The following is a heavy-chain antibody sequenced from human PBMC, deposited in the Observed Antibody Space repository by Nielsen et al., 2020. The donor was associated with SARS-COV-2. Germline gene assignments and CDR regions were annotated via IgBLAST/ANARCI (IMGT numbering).Heavy chain of an antibody. J-gene: IGHJ6*02. D-gene: IGHD7-27*01. CDR3: ARDNWGRMDV. V-gene: IGHV3-66*01. CDR1: GFTVSSNY. Sequence: GSLRLSCAASGFTVSSNYMSWVRQAAGKGLEWVSVIYSDGSASYPDSVKGRFTISRDNFKNMLFLQMNSLRAEDTAVYYCARDNWGRMDVWGQGTTVTVSS. CDR2: IYSDGSA.